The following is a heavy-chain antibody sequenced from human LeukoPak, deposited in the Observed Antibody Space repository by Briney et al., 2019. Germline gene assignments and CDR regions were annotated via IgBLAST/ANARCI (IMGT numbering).Heavy chain of an antibody. D-gene: IGHD2-15*01. Sequence: GASVKVSCKASGYTFTGYYMHWVRQAPGQGLEWMGWINPNSGGTNYAQKFQGWVTMTRDTSISTAYMELSRLRSDDTAVYYCARKLGYCSGGSCYLCDYWGQGTLVTVSS. V-gene: IGHV1-2*04. J-gene: IGHJ4*02. CDR3: ARKLGYCSGGSCYLCDY. CDR1: GYTFTGYY. CDR2: INPNSGGT.